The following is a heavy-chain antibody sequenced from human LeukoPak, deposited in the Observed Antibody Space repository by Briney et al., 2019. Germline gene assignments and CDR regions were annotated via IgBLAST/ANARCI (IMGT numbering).Heavy chain of an antibody. D-gene: IGHD2-2*01. CDR1: GGSISSSSYY. Sequence: SETLSLTCTVSGGSISSSSYYWGWIRQPPGKGLEWIGEINHSGSTNYNPSLKSRVTISVDTSKNQFSLKLSSVTAADTAVYYCARGPIRYCSSTSCYYYYYYGMDVWGQGTTVTVSS. J-gene: IGHJ6*02. CDR3: ARGPIRYCSSTSCYYYYYYGMDV. V-gene: IGHV4-39*07. CDR2: INHSGST.